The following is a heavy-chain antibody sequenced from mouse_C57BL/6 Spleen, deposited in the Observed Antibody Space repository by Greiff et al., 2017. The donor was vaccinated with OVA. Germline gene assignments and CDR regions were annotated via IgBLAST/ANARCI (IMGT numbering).Heavy chain of an antibody. D-gene: IGHD2-3*01. Sequence: QVHVKQPGAELVKPGASVKLSCKASGYTFTSYWMHWVKQRPGQGLEWIGMIHPNSGSTNYNEKFKSKATLTVDKSSSTAYMQLSSLTSEDSAVYYCARRDDSRYWYFDVWGTGTTVTVSS. V-gene: IGHV1-64*01. CDR2: IHPNSGST. CDR3: ARRDDSRYWYFDV. J-gene: IGHJ1*03. CDR1: GYTFTSYW.